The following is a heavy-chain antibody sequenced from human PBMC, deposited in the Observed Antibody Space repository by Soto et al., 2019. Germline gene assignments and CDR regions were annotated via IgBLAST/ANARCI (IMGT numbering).Heavy chain of an antibody. Sequence: GASVKVSCKASAYTFTIYCISWVRQAPGQGLEWMGWISAYNGNTNYAQKLQGRVTMTTDTSTSTAYMELRSLRSDDTAVYYCARAIAVAGQAYDYWGQGTLVTXSS. CDR2: ISAYNGNT. CDR1: AYTFTIYC. J-gene: IGHJ4*02. D-gene: IGHD6-19*01. V-gene: IGHV1-18*01. CDR3: ARAIAVAGQAYDY.